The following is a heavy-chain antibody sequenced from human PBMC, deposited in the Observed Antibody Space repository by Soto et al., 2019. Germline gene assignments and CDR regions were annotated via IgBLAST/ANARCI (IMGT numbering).Heavy chain of an antibody. J-gene: IGHJ4*02. CDR3: ARLRNDYCSSTSCYEYFDY. D-gene: IGHD2-2*01. Sequence: GESLKISCKGSGYSFTSYWIGWVRQMPGKGLEWMGIIYPGDSDTRYSPSFQGQVTISADKSISTAYLQWSSLKASDTAMYYCARLRNDYCSSTSCYEYFDYWGQGTLVTVSS. V-gene: IGHV5-51*01. CDR1: GYSFTSYW. CDR2: IYPGDSDT.